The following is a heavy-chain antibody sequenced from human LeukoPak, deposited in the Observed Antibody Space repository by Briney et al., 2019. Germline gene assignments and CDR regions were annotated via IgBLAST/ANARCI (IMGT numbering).Heavy chain of an antibody. J-gene: IGHJ6*02. CDR1: GFNFRAYW. CDR2: IYGGADT. Sequence: GGSLRLSCTTSGFNFRAYWMGWVRQAPGKGLEWISVIYGGADTYYADSVKGRFTISRDNSKNTLYLHLNSLRAEDTAVYYCARVDFRGGYYDILTGYYPNHGMDVWGQGTTVTVSS. V-gene: IGHV3-53*01. CDR3: ARVDFRGGYYDILTGYYPNHGMDV. D-gene: IGHD3-9*01.